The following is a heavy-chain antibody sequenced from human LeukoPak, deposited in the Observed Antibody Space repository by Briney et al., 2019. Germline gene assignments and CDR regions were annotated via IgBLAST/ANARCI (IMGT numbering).Heavy chain of an antibody. D-gene: IGHD5-12*01. CDR2: IYHVGGT. Sequence: SETLSLTCTVSGGSISSSSYYWGWIRQPPGKGLEWIGSIYHVGGTYYNPSLKSRVTISIDTSKNQFSLRLTSVTAADTAIYYCARDGRSGYEDLWGPGTLVTVSS. J-gene: IGHJ5*02. CDR1: GGSISSSSYY. CDR3: ARDGRSGYEDL. V-gene: IGHV4-39*07.